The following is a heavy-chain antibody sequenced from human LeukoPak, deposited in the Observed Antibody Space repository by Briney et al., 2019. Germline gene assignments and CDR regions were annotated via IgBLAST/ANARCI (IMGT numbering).Heavy chain of an antibody. CDR2: INSDGSST. D-gene: IGHD3-10*01. CDR3: ARGPDYYGSGSYYKPPPDAFDI. Sequence: GGSLRLSCAASGFTFSSYWMHWVRQAPGKGLVWVSRINSDGSSTSYADSVKGRFTISRDNAKNTLYLQMNSLRAEDTAVYYCARGPDYYGSGSYYKPPPDAFDIWGQGTMVTVSS. CDR1: GFTFSSYW. V-gene: IGHV3-74*01. J-gene: IGHJ3*02.